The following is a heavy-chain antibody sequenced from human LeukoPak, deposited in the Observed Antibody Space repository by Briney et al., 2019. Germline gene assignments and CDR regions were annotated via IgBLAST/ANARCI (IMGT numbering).Heavy chain of an antibody. CDR2: TNPSSGNT. CDR3: ATYGYTSVWYSNY. Sequence: GASVKVSCKASGYTFTNYDINWVRQATGQGLEWMGWTNPSSGNTGYAQKFQGRVTMTRNTSISTAYMELSSLRSEDTAVYYCATYGYTSVWYSNYWGQGTLVTVSS. CDR1: GYTFTNYD. J-gene: IGHJ4*02. V-gene: IGHV1-8*01. D-gene: IGHD6-19*01.